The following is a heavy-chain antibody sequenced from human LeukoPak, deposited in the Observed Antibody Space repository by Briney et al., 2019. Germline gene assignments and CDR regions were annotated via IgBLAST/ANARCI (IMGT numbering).Heavy chain of an antibody. CDR1: GYTFTDYY. CDR3: ARDPYYYDSSGYYYPYYFDY. D-gene: IGHD3-22*01. CDR2: INPYSGGT. J-gene: IGHJ4*02. V-gene: IGHV1-2*02. Sequence: GASVKVSCKASGYTFTDYYMHWVRQAPGQGLEWMGWINPYSGGTNYAQNFQGRVTMTRDTSISTGYMELSRLGSDDTAVYYCARDPYYYDSSGYYYPYYFDYWGQGTLVTVSS.